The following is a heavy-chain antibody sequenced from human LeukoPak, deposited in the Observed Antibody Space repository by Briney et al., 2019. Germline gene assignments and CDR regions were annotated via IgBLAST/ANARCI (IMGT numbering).Heavy chain of an antibody. CDR2: IYYSGST. V-gene: IGHV4-59*08. CDR1: GGSISSYY. D-gene: IGHD4-17*01. Sequence: PSETLSLTCTVSGGSISSYYWSWIRQPPGKGLEWIGYIYYSGSTNYNPSLKSRVTISVDTSKNQFSLKLSSVTAADTAVYYCARHSYGSRFDPWGQGTLVTVSS. J-gene: IGHJ5*02. CDR3: ARHSYGSRFDP.